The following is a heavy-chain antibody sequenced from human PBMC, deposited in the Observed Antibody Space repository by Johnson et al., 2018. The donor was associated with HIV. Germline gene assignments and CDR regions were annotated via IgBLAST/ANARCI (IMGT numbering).Heavy chain of an antibody. CDR2: ITVSGDNT. CDR3: ARGVRGSSCYDALDI. D-gene: IGHD3-10*01. CDR1: GFTLSDCA. J-gene: IGHJ3*02. V-gene: IGHV3-23*04. Sequence: VQLVESGGGLVQPRGSLRLSCAASGFTLSDCAMSWVRQGPGKGLERVPAITVSGDNTYYADSLKCRFTMSRYNSKNTLYLQRSSLRPDDMAVSYCARGVRGSSCYDALDIWGQGTMGSVS.